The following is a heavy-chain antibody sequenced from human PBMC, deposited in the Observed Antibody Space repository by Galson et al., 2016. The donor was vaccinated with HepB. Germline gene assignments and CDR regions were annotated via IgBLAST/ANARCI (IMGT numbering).Heavy chain of an antibody. D-gene: IGHD4/OR15-4a*01. CDR3: GLWSYHCMDV. CDR1: GHTFTIYY. Sequence: SVKVSCKASGHTFTIYYMHWVRQAPGQGLEWMGIIYPNDGTTNYAQKFQGRVTLTRDTSTDTVYMEVSSLRSEDTAVYYCGLWSYHCMDVWGKGTTVIVSS. V-gene: IGHV1-46*01. J-gene: IGHJ6*03. CDR2: IYPNDGTT.